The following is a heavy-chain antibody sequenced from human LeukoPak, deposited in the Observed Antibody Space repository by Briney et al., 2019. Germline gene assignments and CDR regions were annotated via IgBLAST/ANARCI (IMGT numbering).Heavy chain of an antibody. J-gene: IGHJ5*02. Sequence: EASVKVSCKTSGGTFTSYAITWVRQAPGQGLEWMGKIIPISGTTNYAQKFQGRVTFTADESTSTAYMGLSSLRSEDTALYYCARKLRLGGNWFDPWGQGTLVTVSS. CDR1: GGTFTSYA. V-gene: IGHV1-69*15. D-gene: IGHD1-26*01. CDR2: IIPISGTT. CDR3: ARKLRLGGNWFDP.